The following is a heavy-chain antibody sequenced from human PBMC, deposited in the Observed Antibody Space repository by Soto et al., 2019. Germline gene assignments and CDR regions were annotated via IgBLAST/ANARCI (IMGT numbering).Heavy chain of an antibody. CDR3: AKSPNFYCSSYHCYKYYFDY. V-gene: IGHV3-30*18. Sequence: QEHLVESGGGVVLPGRSLRLSCAASGFTFNTFGMHWVRQAPGKGLEWVAVISYDGSDKYYSDSVRGRFTISRDNSMNTLYLQMNSLRTEDTAVYYCAKSPNFYCSSYHCYKYYFDYWGQGTLLTVSS. CDR1: GFTFNTFG. D-gene: IGHD2-2*01. J-gene: IGHJ4*02. CDR2: ISYDGSDK.